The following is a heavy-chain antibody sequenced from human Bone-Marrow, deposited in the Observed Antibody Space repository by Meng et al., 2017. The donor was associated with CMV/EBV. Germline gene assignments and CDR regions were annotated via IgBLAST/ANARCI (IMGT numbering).Heavy chain of an antibody. CDR3: AKDIVVVVAARLHYGMDV. CDR1: GFNFSVSG. D-gene: IGHD2-15*01. V-gene: IGHV3-30*02. J-gene: IGHJ6*02. CDR2: IWFDGDTK. Sequence: GESLKISCAASGFNFSVSGMHWVRQAPGKGLEWVAFIWFDGDTKNFADSVKGRFTISRDNSKNTLYLQMNSLRAEDTAVYYCAKDIVVVVAARLHYGMDVWGQGTTVTVSS.